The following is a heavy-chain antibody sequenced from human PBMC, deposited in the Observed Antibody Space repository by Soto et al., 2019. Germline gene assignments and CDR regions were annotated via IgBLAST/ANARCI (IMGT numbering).Heavy chain of an antibody. CDR3: AKDRANIVVVPAAMGY. Sequence: VGSLRLSCAASGFTFSSYAMSWVRQAPGKGLEWVSAISGSGGSTYYADSVKGRFTISRDNSKNTLYLQMNSLRAEDTAVYYCAKDRANIVVVPAAMGYWGQGTLVTVSS. CDR1: GFTFSSYA. CDR2: ISGSGGST. J-gene: IGHJ4*02. D-gene: IGHD2-2*01. V-gene: IGHV3-23*01.